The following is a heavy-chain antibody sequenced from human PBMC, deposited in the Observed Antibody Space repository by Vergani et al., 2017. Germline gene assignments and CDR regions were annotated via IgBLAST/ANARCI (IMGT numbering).Heavy chain of an antibody. Sequence: EVQLLESGGGLVQPGGSLRLSCAASGFTFSSYAMSWVRQAPGKGLEWVSAISVSGGSTYYADSVKGRFTISRDNSKNTLYLQMNRLRAEDTAVYYCAKVKGYCSSTSCYIEYFQHWGQGTLVTVSS. CDR1: GFTFSSYA. CDR2: ISVSGGST. V-gene: IGHV3-23*01. CDR3: AKVKGYCSSTSCYIEYFQH. J-gene: IGHJ1*01. D-gene: IGHD2-2*01.